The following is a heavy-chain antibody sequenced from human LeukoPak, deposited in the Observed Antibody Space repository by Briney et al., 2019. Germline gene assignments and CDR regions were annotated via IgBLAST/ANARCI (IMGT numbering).Heavy chain of an antibody. V-gene: IGHV4-38-2*01. D-gene: IGHD3-3*01. Sequence: PSETLSLTCAVSGYSISSGYYWGWIRQPPGKGLEWIGSIYHSGSTYYNPSLKSRVTISVDTSKNQFSLKLSSVTAADTAVYYCARTTYDFWSGYYHFDYWGQGTLVTVSS. CDR3: ARTTYDFWSGYYHFDY. CDR1: GYSISSGYY. J-gene: IGHJ4*02. CDR2: IYHSGST.